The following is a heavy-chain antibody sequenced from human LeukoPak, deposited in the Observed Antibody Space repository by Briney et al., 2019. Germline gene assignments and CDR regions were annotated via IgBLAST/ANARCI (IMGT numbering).Heavy chain of an antibody. D-gene: IGHD6-6*01. CDR1: GGTFSSYA. CDR2: MNPNSGNT. Sequence: ASVKVSCKASGGTFSSYAISWVRQATVQGLEWMGWMNPNSGNTGYAQKFQGRVTMTRNTSISTAYMELSSLRSEDTAAYYCARTYSSSFDYWGQGTLVTVSS. V-gene: IGHV1-8*02. J-gene: IGHJ4*02. CDR3: ARTYSSSFDY.